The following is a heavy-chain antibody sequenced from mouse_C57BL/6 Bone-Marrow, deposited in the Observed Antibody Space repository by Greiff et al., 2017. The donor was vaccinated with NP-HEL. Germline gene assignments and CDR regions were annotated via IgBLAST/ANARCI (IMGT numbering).Heavy chain of an antibody. D-gene: IGHD3-1*01. CDR1: GYAFTNYL. V-gene: IGHV1-54*01. CDR3: ARSARFAC. CDR2: INPGSGGT. J-gene: IGHJ3*01. Sequence: VQLQQSGAELVRPGTSVKVSCKASGYAFTNYLIEWVKQRPGQGLEWIGVINPGSGGTNYNEKFKGKATLTADKSSSTAYMQLSSLTSEDSAVYFCARSARFACWGQGTLVTVSA.